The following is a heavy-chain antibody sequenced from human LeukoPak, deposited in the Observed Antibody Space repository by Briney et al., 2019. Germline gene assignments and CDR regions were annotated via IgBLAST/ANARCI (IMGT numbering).Heavy chain of an antibody. CDR3: VVGSSPGY. Sequence: GGSLRLSCAASGLAFSAYKMHWVRHAPRKGLVWVSRISTDGYTTDYADFVQGRSTASRDNTKNTWSLEMNSLRAEDTAVYYCVVGSSPGYWGQGTLVTVSS. J-gene: IGHJ4*02. D-gene: IGHD2-2*01. CDR2: ISTDGYTT. V-gene: IGHV3-74*01. CDR1: GLAFSAYK.